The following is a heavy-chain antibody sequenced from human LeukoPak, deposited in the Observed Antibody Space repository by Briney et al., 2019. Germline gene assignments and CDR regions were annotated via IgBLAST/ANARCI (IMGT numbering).Heavy chain of an antibody. J-gene: IGHJ6*03. CDR2: IIPIFGTA. Sequence: ASVKVSCKASGYTFTSYGISWVRQAPGQGLEWMGGIIPIFGTANYAQKFQGRVTITADESTSTAYMELSSLRSEDTAVYYCASRGESYPLYYYYYMDVWGKGTTVTISS. CDR3: ASRGESYPLYYYYYMDV. V-gene: IGHV1-69*13. D-gene: IGHD1-26*01. CDR1: GYTFTSYG.